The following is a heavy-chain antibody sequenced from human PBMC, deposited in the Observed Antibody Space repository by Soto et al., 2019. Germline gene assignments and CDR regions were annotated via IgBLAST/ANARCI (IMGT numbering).Heavy chain of an antibody. CDR2: ISSSSSYI. CDR1: GFTFSSYS. Sequence: GGSLRLSCAASGFTFSSYSMNWVRQAPGKGLEWVSSISSSSSYIYYADSVKGRFTISRDNAKNSLYLQMNSLRAEDTAVYYCARVLYYYDSSSYYGYWGQGTLVTVSS. V-gene: IGHV3-21*01. D-gene: IGHD3-22*01. J-gene: IGHJ4*02. CDR3: ARVLYYYDSSSYYGY.